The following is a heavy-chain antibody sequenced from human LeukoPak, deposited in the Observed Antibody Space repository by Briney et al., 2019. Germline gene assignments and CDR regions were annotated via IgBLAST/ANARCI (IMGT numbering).Heavy chain of an antibody. D-gene: IGHD3-22*01. J-gene: IGHJ5*02. CDR1: GYSFTNYC. V-gene: IGHV1-18*01. CDR3: AREGSLYDSGNHYLSWFDP. Sequence: ASVKVSCKASGYSFTNYCITWVLQDPGQGLQWMGWISAYDGNTKYAQKLQGRVTMTTDTSTATAYMELRSLRSDDTAVYYCAREGSLYDSGNHYLSWFDPWGQGTLVTVSS. CDR2: ISAYDGNT.